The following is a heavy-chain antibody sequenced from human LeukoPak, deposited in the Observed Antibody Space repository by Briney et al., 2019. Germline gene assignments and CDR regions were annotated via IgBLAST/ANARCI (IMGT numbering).Heavy chain of an antibody. J-gene: IGHJ5*02. V-gene: IGHV3-33*01. CDR1: GFTFSSYG. D-gene: IGHD3-3*01. CDR3: ARERGHTIFGVVFNWFDP. Sequence: GRSLRLSWAASGFTFSSYGMHWVRQAPDKGLEWVAVIWYDGSNKYYADSVKGRFTISRDNSKNTLYLQMNSLRAEDTAVYYCARERGHTIFGVVFNWFDPWGQGTLVTVSS. CDR2: IWYDGSNK.